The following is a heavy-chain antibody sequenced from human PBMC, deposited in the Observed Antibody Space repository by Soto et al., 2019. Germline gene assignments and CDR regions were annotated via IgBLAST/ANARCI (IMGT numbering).Heavy chain of an antibody. V-gene: IGHV4-4*02. CDR3: ARVVLTITRGAFDA. CDR1: GGSISSSHW. J-gene: IGHJ3*01. Sequence: QVQLQESGPGLVKPSGTLSLTCAVSGGSISSSHWWTWVRQSPGKGLEYIGEISHSGTSYSNPSLKSRLNLPVDKSKNHFSLTLTSVTGADTAVYYCARVVLTITRGAFDAWGHGTLVIVSS. D-gene: IGHD3-9*01. CDR2: ISHSGTS.